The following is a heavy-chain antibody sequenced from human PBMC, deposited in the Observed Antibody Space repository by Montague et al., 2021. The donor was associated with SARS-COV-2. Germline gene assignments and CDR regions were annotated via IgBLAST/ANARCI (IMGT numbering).Heavy chain of an antibody. CDR2: IYYTGST. CDR1: GGSISSSSYY. J-gene: IGHJ6*02. V-gene: IGHV4-39*07. Sequence: SETLSLTCTVSGGSISSSSYYWGWIRQPPGKGLEWIGSIYYTGSTYYNPSLKSRVTISVDTSKNQLSLKLSSVTAADTAVYYCARDTRIALLVVVTRYGLDAWGQGTPVTVSS. CDR3: ARDTRIALLVVVTRYGLDA. D-gene: IGHD3-22*01.